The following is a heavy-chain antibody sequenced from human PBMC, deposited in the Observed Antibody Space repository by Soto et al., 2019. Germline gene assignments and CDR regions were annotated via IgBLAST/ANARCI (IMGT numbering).Heavy chain of an antibody. CDR2: ISAYSGKT. V-gene: IGHV1-18*01. CDR3: ARDNSGDFWSGYSHYYFDY. Sequence: QVQVVQSGAEVKKPGASVKVSCKTSGYTLTSYGISWVRQAPGLGLEWMVWISAYSGKTNYAQKFQGRLTMTTDTSTSTAYMELRSLRSDDTALYYCARDNSGDFWSGYSHYYFDYWGQGTLVTVSS. J-gene: IGHJ4*02. CDR1: GYTLTSYG. D-gene: IGHD3-3*01.